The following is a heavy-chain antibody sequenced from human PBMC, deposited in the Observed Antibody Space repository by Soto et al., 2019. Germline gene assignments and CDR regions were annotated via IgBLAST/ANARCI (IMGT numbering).Heavy chain of an antibody. CDR3: ARLIVVVVAAVGGYGMDV. Sequence: QVQLVQSGAEVKKPGSSVKVSCKASGGTFSSYAISWVRQAPGQGLEWMGGIIPIFGTANYAQKFQGRVTITPDESTSTAYMELSSLRSEDTAVYYCARLIVVVVAAVGGYGMDVWGQGTTVTVSS. CDR2: IIPIFGTA. V-gene: IGHV1-69*05. CDR1: GGTFSSYA. D-gene: IGHD2-15*01. J-gene: IGHJ6*02.